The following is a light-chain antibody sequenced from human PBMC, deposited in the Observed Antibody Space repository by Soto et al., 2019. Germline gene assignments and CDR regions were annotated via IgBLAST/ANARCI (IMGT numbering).Light chain of an antibody. Sequence: EIVMTQSPLSLPVTPGEPASISCRSSQSLLHSNGYNYLDWNLQKPGQSPQLLIYLGSNRASGVPDRFSGSGSGTDFTLKISRVEAEDVGVYYCMQALQTPLTFGGGTKVEIK. CDR3: MQALQTPLT. V-gene: IGKV2-28*01. J-gene: IGKJ4*02. CDR1: QSLLHSNGYNY. CDR2: LGS.